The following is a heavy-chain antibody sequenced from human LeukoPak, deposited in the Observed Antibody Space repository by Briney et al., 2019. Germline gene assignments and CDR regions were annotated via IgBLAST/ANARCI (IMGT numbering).Heavy chain of an antibody. J-gene: IGHJ5*02. CDR1: GYTFTNNF. CDR2: INPSGDNT. CDR3: ARPYDSSGYYYPWFDP. Sequence: ASVKVSCKASGYTFTNNFMHWVRQAPGQGLEWMGIINPSGDNTWYAQKFQGRVTITADESTSTAYMELSSLRSEDTAVYYCARPYDSSGYYYPWFDPWGQGTLVTVSS. D-gene: IGHD3-22*01. V-gene: IGHV1-46*01.